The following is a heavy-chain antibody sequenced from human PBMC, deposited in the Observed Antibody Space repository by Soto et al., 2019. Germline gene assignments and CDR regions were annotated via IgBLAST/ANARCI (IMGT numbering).Heavy chain of an antibody. J-gene: IGHJ6*02. CDR3: ASGSYIGYYYYGMDV. CDR1: GGTFSSYA. V-gene: IGHV1-69*13. D-gene: IGHD1-26*01. Sequence: SVKVSCKASGGTFSSYAISWVRQAPGQGLEWMGGIIPIFGTANYAQKFQGRVTITADESTSTAYMELSSLRSEDTAAYYCASGSYIGYYYYGMDVWGQGTTVTVSS. CDR2: IIPIFGTA.